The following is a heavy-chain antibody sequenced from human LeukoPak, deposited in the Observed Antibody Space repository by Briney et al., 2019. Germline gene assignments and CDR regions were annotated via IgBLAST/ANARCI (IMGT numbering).Heavy chain of an antibody. CDR3: ARHRWMEVYGSGSYYVDY. CDR2: IYYSGST. V-gene: IGHV4-59*08. CDR1: GGSISSYY. Sequence: PSETLSLTCTVSGGSISSYYWSWIRQPPGKGLEWIGYIYYSGSTNYKPSLKSRVTISVDTSNNQFSLKLSSVTAADTAVYYCARHRWMEVYGSGSYYVDYWGQGTLVTVSS. J-gene: IGHJ4*02. D-gene: IGHD3-10*01.